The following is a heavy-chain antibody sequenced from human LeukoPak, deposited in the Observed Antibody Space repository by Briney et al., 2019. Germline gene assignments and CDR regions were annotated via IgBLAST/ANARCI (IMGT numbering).Heavy chain of an antibody. CDR1: GYTFTNYA. CDR3: AKAFQSLGGLSLPDY. D-gene: IGHD3-16*02. Sequence: ASVKVSCKASGYTFTNYAMNWVRQAPVQGLEWMGWIHPITGNPTYAQGFTGRVVFSLATSVSTTSLQTSGLKGEDTAVYYCAKAFQSLGGLSLPDYWGQGTLVTVSS. CDR2: IHPITGNP. J-gene: IGHJ4*02. V-gene: IGHV7-4-1*02.